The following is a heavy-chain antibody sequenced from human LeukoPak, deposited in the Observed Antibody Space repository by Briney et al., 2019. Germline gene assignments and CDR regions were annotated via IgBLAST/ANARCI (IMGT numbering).Heavy chain of an antibody. CDR3: TRPSIAADY. Sequence: PGGSLRLPCAASGFTFSGSAMHWFRQASGKGLEWVGRIRSKANSYATAYAASVKGRFTISRDDSKNTAYLQMNSLKTEDTAVYYCTRPSIAADYWGQGTLVTVSS. CDR2: IRSKANSYAT. J-gene: IGHJ4*02. D-gene: IGHD6-13*01. CDR1: GFTFSGSA. V-gene: IGHV3-73*01.